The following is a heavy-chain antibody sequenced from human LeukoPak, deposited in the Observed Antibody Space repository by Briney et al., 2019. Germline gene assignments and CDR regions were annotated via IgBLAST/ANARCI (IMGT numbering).Heavy chain of an antibody. CDR2: TYTGGNS. J-gene: IGHJ4*02. V-gene: IGHV3-53*05. CDR3: ARTGYYGSGRAPFDY. CDR1: GFTVSSIH. D-gene: IGHD3-10*01. Sequence: PEGSLRLSCAASGFTVSSIHMVWVRQAPGRGLEWVSVTYTGGNSYYADSVKGRFTISRDNSKNTLYLQMNSLRAEDTAVYYCARTGYYGSGRAPFDYWGQGTLVTVSS.